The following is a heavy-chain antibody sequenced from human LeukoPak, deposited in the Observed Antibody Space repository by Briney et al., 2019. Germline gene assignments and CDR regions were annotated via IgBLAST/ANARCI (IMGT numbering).Heavy chain of an antibody. CDR3: ARFSPRAMGNYFDF. V-gene: IGHV4-30-2*01. CDR1: GGSISSGSYS. Sequence: TSETLSLTCAVSGGSISSGSYSWSWIRQPPGKGLEWIGYIYPRGSTYYNPSLKSRVTMSLDRSANQFSLNLSSVTAADTAVYYCARFSPRAMGNYFDFWGQGTLVTVSS. D-gene: IGHD7-27*01. CDR2: IYPRGST. J-gene: IGHJ4*02.